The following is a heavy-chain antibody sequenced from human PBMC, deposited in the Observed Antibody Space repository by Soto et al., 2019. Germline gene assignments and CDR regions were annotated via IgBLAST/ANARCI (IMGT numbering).Heavy chain of an antibody. CDR1: GGSISSSSYY. Sequence: QLQLQESGPGLVKPSETLSLTCTVSGGSISSSSYYWGWIRQPPGKGLEWIGSIYYSGSTYYNPSLKSRVTISVDTSKNQFSLKLSSVTAADTAVYYCARHTFDSADYYGSGSSLDYWGQGTLVTVSS. CDR3: ARHTFDSADYYGSGSSLDY. V-gene: IGHV4-39*01. D-gene: IGHD3-10*01. CDR2: IYYSGST. J-gene: IGHJ4*02.